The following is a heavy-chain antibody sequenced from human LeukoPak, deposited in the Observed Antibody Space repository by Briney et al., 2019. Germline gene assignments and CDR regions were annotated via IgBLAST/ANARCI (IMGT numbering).Heavy chain of an antibody. D-gene: IGHD6-19*01. CDR1: GYSFTSYW. CDR3: ARHSGSGWYLDY. V-gene: IGHV5-51*01. Sequence: ESLKISCKGSGYSFTSYWIGWGRQMPGEGVEGRGIIYPGDSDTSYSPSFQGPVTISADKSISTAYLQWSSLKASDTAMYYCARHSGSGWYLDYWGQGTLVTVSS. CDR2: IYPGDSDT. J-gene: IGHJ4*02.